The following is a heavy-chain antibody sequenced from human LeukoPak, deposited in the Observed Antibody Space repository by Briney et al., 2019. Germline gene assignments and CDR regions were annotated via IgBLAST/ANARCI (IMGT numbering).Heavy chain of an antibody. CDR2: MSSSGGTI. Sequence: GGSLRLSCAASGFTFSDYYMNWIRQAPGTGLEWVSYMSSSGGTIYYADSVRGRFTISRDNAKNSLYLQMNSLRAEDTAVYYCAKDIAVAGHDHFDYWGQGTLVTVSS. CDR3: AKDIAVAGHDHFDY. V-gene: IGHV3-11*01. D-gene: IGHD6-13*01. CDR1: GFTFSDYY. J-gene: IGHJ4*02.